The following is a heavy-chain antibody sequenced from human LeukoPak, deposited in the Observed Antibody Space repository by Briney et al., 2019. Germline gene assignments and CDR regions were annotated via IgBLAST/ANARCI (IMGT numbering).Heavy chain of an antibody. CDR1: GFTFSSYA. D-gene: IGHD6-13*01. CDR2: ISGSGGST. V-gene: IGHV3-23*01. Sequence: GGSLRLSCAASGFTFSSYAMSWVRQAPGKGLEWVSAISGSGGSTYYAAPVKGRSTIARANSKNTLYLQMNSLRAEDTAVYYCANSAGIAAAGYYFDYWGQGTLVTVSS. CDR3: ANSAGIAAAGYYFDY. J-gene: IGHJ4*02.